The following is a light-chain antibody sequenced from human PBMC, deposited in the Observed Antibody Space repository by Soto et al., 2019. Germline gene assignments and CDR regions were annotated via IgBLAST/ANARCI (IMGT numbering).Light chain of an antibody. Sequence: IVLTPSPGTPSLSPGERTPRSXRASNSIIIYLSWYRQKPGXGPRXXXYGXSSRATGIPDRLSGSGSGTDFTLTINRLEPEDFAPYYCQQYGRSPPTFGQGTKVDIK. J-gene: IGKJ1*01. CDR2: GXS. CDR1: NSIIIY. CDR3: QQYGRSPPT. V-gene: IGKV3-20*01.